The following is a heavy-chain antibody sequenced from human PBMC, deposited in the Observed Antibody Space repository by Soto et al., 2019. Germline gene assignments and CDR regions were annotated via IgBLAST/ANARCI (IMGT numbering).Heavy chain of an antibody. CDR1: GGSISSSSYY. CDR3: ARGGPQYSSGLFFFDP. V-gene: IGHV4-39*07. CDR2: IYYSGST. Sequence: PSETLSLTCTVSGGSISSSSYYWGWIRQPPGKGLEGIGCIYYSGSTYYTPSLKSRVTISVDTSKSQFSLRLSSVAAADTATYYCARGGPQYSSGLFFFDPWGQGTLVTVSS. D-gene: IGHD6-25*01. J-gene: IGHJ5*02.